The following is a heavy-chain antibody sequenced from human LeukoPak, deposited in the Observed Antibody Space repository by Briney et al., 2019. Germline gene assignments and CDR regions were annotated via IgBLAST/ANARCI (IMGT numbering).Heavy chain of an antibody. D-gene: IGHD3-10*01. V-gene: IGHV4-38-2*01. CDR2: IYHSGST. Sequence: GSLRLSCAASGFTFSSYEMNWIRQPPGKGLEWIGSIYHSGSTYYNPPLKSRVTISVDTSKNQFSLKLSSVTAADTAVYYCARSTMYYYGSGSYYILYNWFDPWGQGTLVTVSS. CDR1: GFTFSSYE. CDR3: ARSTMYYYGSGSYYILYNWFDP. J-gene: IGHJ5*02.